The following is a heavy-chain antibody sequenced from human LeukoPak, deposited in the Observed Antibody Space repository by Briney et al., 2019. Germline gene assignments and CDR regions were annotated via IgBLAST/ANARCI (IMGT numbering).Heavy chain of an antibody. CDR3: ARDCSGGTCYLDY. J-gene: IGHJ4*02. CDR2: ISAYNGNT. D-gene: IGHD2-15*01. V-gene: IGHV1-18*01. Sequence: GASVKVSCKATGTTLSNYGITWVRQAPGRGLEWMGWISAYNGNTNYAQKFQGRATMTTDTSTSTAYMELRSLRSDDTALYYCARDCSGGTCYLDYWSQGTLVTVSS. CDR1: GTTLSNYG.